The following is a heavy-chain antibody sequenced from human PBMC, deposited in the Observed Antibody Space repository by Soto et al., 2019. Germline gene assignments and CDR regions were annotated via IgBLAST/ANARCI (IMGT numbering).Heavy chain of an antibody. V-gene: IGHV3-7*01. J-gene: IGHJ6*02. CDR2: INKDGSEK. Sequence: PGGSLRLCCVASGFTFTNYWMTWVRQAPGKGLEWVANINKDGSEKSYVDSVKGRFTISRDNADNSVYLQMNSLRAEDTALYYCGRDEVRNGVGVWGQGTTVTVSS. CDR1: GFTFTNYW. CDR3: GRDEVRNGVGV.